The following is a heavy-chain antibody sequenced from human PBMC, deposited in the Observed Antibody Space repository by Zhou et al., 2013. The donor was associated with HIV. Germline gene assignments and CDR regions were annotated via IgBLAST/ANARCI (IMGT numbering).Heavy chain of an antibody. CDR3: ARGPWVGQLPRDYYYYMDV. V-gene: IGHV1-69*05. CDR1: GGTFSSYA. CDR2: IIPIFGTA. Sequence: QVQLVQSGAEVKKPGSSVKVSCKASGGTFSSYAISWVRQAPGQGLEWMGGIIPIFGTANYAQKFQGRVTITTDESTSTAYMELSSLRSEDTAVYYCARGPWVGQLPRDYYYYMDVWGKGDHGHRLL. D-gene: IGHD2-2*01. J-gene: IGHJ6*03.